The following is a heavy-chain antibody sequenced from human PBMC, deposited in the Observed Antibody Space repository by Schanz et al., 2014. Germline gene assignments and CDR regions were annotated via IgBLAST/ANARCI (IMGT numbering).Heavy chain of an antibody. CDR2: MNPDSGTT. D-gene: IGHD2-2*01. Sequence: VQLVQSGAEVKRPGASVRVSCKASGYTFTSYDFNWVRQAPGQGLEWMGWMNPDSGTTNYAQKFQGWVTMTRDTSISTAYMELSRLKSDDTAVYYCASSRTRYCSSTSCVPGAFDFWGQGTLVTVSS. CDR3: ASSRTRYCSSTSCVPGAFDF. CDR1: GYTFTSYD. J-gene: IGHJ3*01. V-gene: IGHV1-2*04.